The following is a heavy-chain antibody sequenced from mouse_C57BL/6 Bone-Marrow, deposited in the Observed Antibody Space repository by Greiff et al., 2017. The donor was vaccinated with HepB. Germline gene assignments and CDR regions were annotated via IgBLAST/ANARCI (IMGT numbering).Heavy chain of an antibody. CDR1: GYTFTDYN. CDR3: ARKTIVTHWYFDV. Sequence: EVKLQQSGPELVKPGASVKMSCKASGYTFTDYNMHWVKQSHGKSLEWIGYINPNNGGTSYNQKFKGKATLTVNKSSSTAYMELRSLTSEDSAVYYCARKTIVTHWYFDVWGTGTTVTVSS. CDR2: INPNNGGT. V-gene: IGHV1-22*01. D-gene: IGHD2-5*01. J-gene: IGHJ1*03.